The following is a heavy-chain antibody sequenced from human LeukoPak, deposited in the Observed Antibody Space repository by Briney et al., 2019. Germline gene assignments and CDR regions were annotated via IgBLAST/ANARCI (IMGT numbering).Heavy chain of an antibody. D-gene: IGHD1-26*01. J-gene: IGHJ4*02. V-gene: IGHV3-33*01. CDR1: GFTFSTYG. CDR2: IWNDGSIR. Sequence: GGSLRLSCAASGFTFSTYGLHWVRQAPGKGLEGVAVIWNDGSIRYYADSVKGRFTISRDNSKNTLYLQMNSLRAEDTAVYYCARASGSYDYWGQGTLVTVSS. CDR3: ARASGSYDY.